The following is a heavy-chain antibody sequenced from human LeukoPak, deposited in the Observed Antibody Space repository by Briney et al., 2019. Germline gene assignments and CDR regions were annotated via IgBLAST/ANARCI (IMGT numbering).Heavy chain of an antibody. CDR3: ARNILFAFDI. CDR1: GFTFSRYA. D-gene: IGHD2/OR15-2a*01. CDR2: ISSSGGST. V-gene: IGHV3-64*01. J-gene: IGHJ3*02. Sequence: GGSLRLSCAASGFTFSRYAMHWVRQAPGKGLESVSAISSSGGSTYYANSVKGRFTISRDNSKNTLYLQVNSLRAEDTAMYYCARNILFAFDIWGQGTMVTVSS.